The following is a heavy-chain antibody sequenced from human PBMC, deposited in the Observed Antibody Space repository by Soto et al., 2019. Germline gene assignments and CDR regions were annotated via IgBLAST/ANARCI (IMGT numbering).Heavy chain of an antibody. J-gene: IGHJ3*02. CDR2: FDPEDGET. CDR1: GYTLTELS. D-gene: IGHD2-15*01. CDR3: ATEYCSGGSCSAFDI. V-gene: IGHV1-24*01. Sequence: ASVKVSCKVSGYTLTELSMHWVRQAPGKGLEWMGGFDPEDGETIYAQKFQGRVTMTEDTSTGTAYMELGSLRSEDTAVYYCATEYCSGGSCSAFDIWGQGTMVTVSS.